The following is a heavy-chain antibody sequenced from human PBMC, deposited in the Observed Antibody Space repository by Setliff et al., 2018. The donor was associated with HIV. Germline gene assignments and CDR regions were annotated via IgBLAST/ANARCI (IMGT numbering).Heavy chain of an antibody. V-gene: IGHV4-34*01. D-gene: IGHD3-10*01. CDR1: RGSFSGYY. CDR3: ASSMVRGVIGVFDM. CDR2: INHSGST. Sequence: SETLSLTCAVYRGSFSGYYWSWIRQPPGKGLEWIGEINHSGSTNYNPSLKSRVTISIDTSKNQFSLKLSSVTAADTAVYYCASSMVRGVIGVFDMWGQGTMVTVS. J-gene: IGHJ3*02.